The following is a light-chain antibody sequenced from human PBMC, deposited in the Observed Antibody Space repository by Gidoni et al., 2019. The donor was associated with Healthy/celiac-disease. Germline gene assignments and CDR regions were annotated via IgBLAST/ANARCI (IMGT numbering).Light chain of an antibody. CDR2: GAS. V-gene: IGKV3-15*01. J-gene: IGKJ2*01. CDR1: QSVSSN. CDR3: QQYNNWPPRYT. Sequence: EIVLPQSPATLSVSPGERATLSCRASQSVSSNLAWYQQKPGQAPRLLIYGASTRATGSPARFSGSGSGTEFTLTISSLQSEDFAVYYCQQYNNWPPRYTFGQGTKLEIK.